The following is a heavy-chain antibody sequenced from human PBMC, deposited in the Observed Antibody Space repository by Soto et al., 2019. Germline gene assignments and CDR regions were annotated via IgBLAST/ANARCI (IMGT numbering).Heavy chain of an antibody. D-gene: IGHD4-17*01. CDR3: AKDFTPDGYWDFDY. Sequence: PGGSLRLSCAASGFTFSTYTMSWVRQAPGKGLEWVSAVLQTGSNTLYADSVKGRFTISRDKSQNTLYLQRNNLRAEDTAVYYCAKDFTPDGYWDFDYWGQGTRVTVSS. J-gene: IGHJ4*02. CDR1: GFTFSTYT. CDR2: VLQTGSNT. V-gene: IGHV3-23*01.